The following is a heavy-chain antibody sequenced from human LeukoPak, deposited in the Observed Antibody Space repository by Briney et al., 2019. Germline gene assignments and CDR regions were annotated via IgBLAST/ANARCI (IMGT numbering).Heavy chain of an antibody. CDR1: GITLSNYG. CDR2: ISDSGGRT. D-gene: IGHD3-10*01. Sequence: GGSLRLSCAVFGITLSNYGMTWVRQAPGKGLEWVAGISDSGGRTNYADSVKGRFTISRDNPKNTLYLQMNSLRAEDTAVYFCAKVRITMVRAPYGMDVWGQGTTVTVSS. CDR3: AKVRITMVRAPYGMDV. V-gene: IGHV3-23*01. J-gene: IGHJ6*02.